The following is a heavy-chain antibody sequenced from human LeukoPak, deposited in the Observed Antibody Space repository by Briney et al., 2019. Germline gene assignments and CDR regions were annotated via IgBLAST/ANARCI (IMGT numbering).Heavy chain of an antibody. D-gene: IGHD5-24*01. CDR3: ARDGYSTYSFDY. V-gene: IGHV1-69*04. CDR1: GGTFSSYA. J-gene: IGHJ4*02. Sequence: SVKVSCKASGGTFSSYAISWVRQAPGQGLEWMGRIIPILGIANYAQKFQGRVTITADKSTSTAYMEMSSLRSEDTAVYYCARDGYSTYSFDYWGQGTLVTVSS. CDR2: IIPILGIA.